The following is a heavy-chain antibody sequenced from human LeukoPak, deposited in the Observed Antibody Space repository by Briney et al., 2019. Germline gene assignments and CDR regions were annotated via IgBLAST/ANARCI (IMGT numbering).Heavy chain of an antibody. J-gene: IGHJ4*02. CDR1: GGSISSYY. V-gene: IGHV4-59*08. CDR3: ARHFSSGWSPSYYFDY. D-gene: IGHD6-19*01. Sequence: PSETLSLTCTVSGGSISSYYWSWIRQPPGKGPEWIGYIYYSGSTNYNPSLKSRVTISVDTSKNQFSLKLSSVTAADTAVYYCARHFSSGWSPSYYFDYWGQGTLVTVSS. CDR2: IYYSGST.